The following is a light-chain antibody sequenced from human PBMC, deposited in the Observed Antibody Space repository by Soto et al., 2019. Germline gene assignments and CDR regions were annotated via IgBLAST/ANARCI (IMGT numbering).Light chain of an antibody. V-gene: IGKV3-11*01. CDR3: QQRSNWLFT. CDR1: QSVSRY. Sequence: EIVLTQSPATLSLSPGERATLSCRASQSVSRYLAWYQQKPGQAPRLLIYDSSNRATGIPARFSGSGSGTDFTLSISTLEPEDSAVYYCQQRSNWLFTFGQGTKLEIK. CDR2: DSS. J-gene: IGKJ2*01.